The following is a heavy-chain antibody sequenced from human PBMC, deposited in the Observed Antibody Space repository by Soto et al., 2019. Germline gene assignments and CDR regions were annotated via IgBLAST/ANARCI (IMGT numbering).Heavy chain of an antibody. CDR1: GFTFSSYA. V-gene: IGHV3-23*01. Sequence: EVQLLESGGDVVRPGGSLRLSCAASGFTFSSYAMGWVRQAPGKGLEWVAGVSRAGTYTFYADSVRGRYSISRDNSRETVDLYMNARRGDDTPVYFCVKYTVTEDLGESWAQGTRVSVSS. D-gene: IGHD3-16*01. CDR3: VKYTVTEDLGES. CDR2: VSRAGTYT. J-gene: IGHJ5*02.